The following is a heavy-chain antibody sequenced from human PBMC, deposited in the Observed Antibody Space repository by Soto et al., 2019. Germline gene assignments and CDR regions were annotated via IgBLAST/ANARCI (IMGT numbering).Heavy chain of an antibody. Sequence: PGGSLRLSCAASGFTFDDYAMHWVRQAPGKGLEWVSGISWNSGSIGYADSVKGRFTISRDNAKNSLYLQMNSLRAEDTALYYCAKDAGYSGSRAAFDIWGQGTMVTVSS. CDR1: GFTFDDYA. CDR3: AKDAGYSGSRAAFDI. CDR2: ISWNSGSI. V-gene: IGHV3-9*01. D-gene: IGHD5-12*01. J-gene: IGHJ3*02.